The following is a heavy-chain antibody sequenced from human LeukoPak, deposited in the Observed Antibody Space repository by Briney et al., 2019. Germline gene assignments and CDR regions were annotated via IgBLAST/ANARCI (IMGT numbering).Heavy chain of an antibody. Sequence: PSETLSLTCAVSGGSISSGGYSWSWIRQPPGKGLEWIGYIYHSGSTYYNPSLKSRVTISVDRSKNQFSLKLSSVTAADTAVYYCARLYCGGDCYLDAFDTWGQGTMVTVSS. V-gene: IGHV4-30-2*01. D-gene: IGHD2-21*02. CDR3: ARLYCGGDCYLDAFDT. CDR2: IYHSGST. J-gene: IGHJ3*02. CDR1: GGSISSGGYS.